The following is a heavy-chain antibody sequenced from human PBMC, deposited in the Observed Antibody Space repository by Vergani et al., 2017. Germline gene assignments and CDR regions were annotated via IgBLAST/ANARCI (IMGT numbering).Heavy chain of an antibody. CDR2: VSGSSATP. CDR1: GFTFSSYA. D-gene: IGHD5-12*01. CDR3: TKGSRGYTGYFFDY. J-gene: IGHJ4*02. V-gene: IGHV3-23*01. Sequence: EVQLLESGGGLVQPGGSLRLSCAASGFTFSSYAMSWVRQAPGKGLEWVASVSGSSATPYYADSVKGRFIISRDNSKNTLHLQMNRLRADDTAVYYCTKGSRGYTGYFFDYWGQGTLATVSS.